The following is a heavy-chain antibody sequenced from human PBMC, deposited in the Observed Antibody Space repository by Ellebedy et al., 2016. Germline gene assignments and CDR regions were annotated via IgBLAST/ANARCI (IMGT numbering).Heavy chain of an antibody. CDR2: ISYDGSNQ. D-gene: IGHD3-22*01. Sequence: GGSLRLXCAASGFAFRTYAMHWVRQAPGKGLEWVATISYDGSNQEYADSVKGRFTISRDKSKNTLYLQMSSLRPEDTAVYYCAGTIVIRQTLDYWGQGTLVTVSS. CDR3: AGTIVIRQTLDY. CDR1: GFAFRTYA. V-gene: IGHV3-30*03. J-gene: IGHJ4*02.